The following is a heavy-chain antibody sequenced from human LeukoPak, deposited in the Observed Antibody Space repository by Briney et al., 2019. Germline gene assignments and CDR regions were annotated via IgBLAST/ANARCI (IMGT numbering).Heavy chain of an antibody. CDR3: ARVFIVGSRSVFDF. V-gene: IGHV3-7*01. CDR2: IKQDGSEN. D-gene: IGHD2-21*01. J-gene: IGHJ4*02. CDR1: GFTFSNYW. Sequence: GGSLRLSCAASGFTFSNYWMSWVRLAPGKGLEWVANIKQDGSENYYVDSVEGRLTISRDNAKSLLSLQMNSLRAEDTAVYHCARVFIVGSRSVFDFWGQGTLVTVSS.